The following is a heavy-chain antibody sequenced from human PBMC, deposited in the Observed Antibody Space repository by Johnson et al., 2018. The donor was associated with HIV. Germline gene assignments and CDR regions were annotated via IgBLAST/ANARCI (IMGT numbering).Heavy chain of an antibody. Sequence: VQLVESGGGVVRPGGSLRLSCAASGFTFSSYWMSWVRQAPGKGLEWVSLIYSGGSTYYADSVKGRFTTSRDDSRNTLHLQMNSLRAEDTAVYYCARESNGDYVAFDIWGQGTMVTVSS. D-gene: IGHD4-17*01. CDR1: GFTFSSYW. CDR3: ARESNGDYVAFDI. J-gene: IGHJ3*02. CDR2: IYSGGST. V-gene: IGHV3-66*01.